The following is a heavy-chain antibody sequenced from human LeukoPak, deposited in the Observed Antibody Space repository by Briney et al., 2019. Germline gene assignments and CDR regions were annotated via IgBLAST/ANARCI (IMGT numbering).Heavy chain of an antibody. D-gene: IGHD5-12*01. CDR3: AKDAARYSGYDLGDY. CDR1: GFTFSSYA. CDR2: ISGSGGST. J-gene: IGHJ4*02. Sequence: GGSLRLSCAASGFTFSSYAMSWVRQAPVKGLEWVSAISGSGGSTYYADSVKGRFTISRDNSKNTLYLQMNSLRAEDTAVYYCAKDAARYSGYDLGDYWGQGTLVTVSS. V-gene: IGHV3-23*01.